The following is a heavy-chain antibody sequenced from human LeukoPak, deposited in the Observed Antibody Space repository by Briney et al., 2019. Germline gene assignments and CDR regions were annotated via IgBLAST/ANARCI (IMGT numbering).Heavy chain of an antibody. Sequence: PGGSLRLSCAASEFTLSSYSMNWVRQAPGKGLEWVSYISSSSSTIYHADSVKGRFTISRDNAKNSLYLQMNSLRAEDTAVYYCARGELPYYWGQGTLVTVSS. CDR2: ISSSSSTI. V-gene: IGHV3-48*01. D-gene: IGHD1-26*01. J-gene: IGHJ4*02. CDR3: ARGELPYY. CDR1: EFTLSSYS.